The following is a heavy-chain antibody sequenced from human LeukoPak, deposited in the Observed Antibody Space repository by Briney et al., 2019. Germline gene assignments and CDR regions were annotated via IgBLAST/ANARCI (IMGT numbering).Heavy chain of an antibody. V-gene: IGHV3-48*01. J-gene: IGHJ3*02. CDR3: ARLTMVTTHDAFDI. D-gene: IGHD4-17*01. CDR1: GFTFSSYS. Sequence: GGSLRLSCAASGFTFSSYSMNWVRQAPGKGLEWVSYISSSSSTIYYADSVKGRFTISRDNAKNSLYLQMNSLRAEDTAVYYCARLTMVTTHDAFDIWGQGTMVTVSS. CDR2: ISSSSSTI.